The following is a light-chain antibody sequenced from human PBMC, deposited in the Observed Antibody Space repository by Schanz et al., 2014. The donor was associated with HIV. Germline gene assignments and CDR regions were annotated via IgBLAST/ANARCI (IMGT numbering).Light chain of an antibody. CDR3: QQYNSHSRT. J-gene: IGKJ1*01. Sequence: DIQMTQSPSSLSASVGDRVLITCRASRTITSDLNWYQQKVGKVPKLLIYAASSLQSGVPSRFSGSGSGTGFTLTISSLHPDDFATYYCQQYNSHSRTFGQGTKVEIK. V-gene: IGKV1-39*01. CDR2: AAS. CDR1: RTITSD.